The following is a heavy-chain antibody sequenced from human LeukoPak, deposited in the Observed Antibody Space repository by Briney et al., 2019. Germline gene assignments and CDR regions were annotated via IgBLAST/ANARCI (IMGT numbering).Heavy chain of an antibody. CDR3: ASILAYCGGDCASGYYFDY. V-gene: IGHV4-34*01. J-gene: IGHJ4*02. D-gene: IGHD2-21*02. CDR2: INHSGST. CDR1: GGSFSGYY. Sequence: PSETLSLTCAVYGGSFSGYYWSWIRQPPGKGLEWIGEINHSGSTNYNPSLKSRVTISVDTSKNQFSLKLSSVTAADTAVYYCASILAYCGGDCASGYYFDYWGQGTLVTVSS.